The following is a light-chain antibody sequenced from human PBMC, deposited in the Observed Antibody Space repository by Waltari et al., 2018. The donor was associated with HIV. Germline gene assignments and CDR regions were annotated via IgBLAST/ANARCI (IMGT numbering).Light chain of an antibody. Sequence: DIQMTQSPSTLSASVGDRVTITCRASQKISSWLAWYQQKPGKVPNLLIYQGSTLQGGVPSRFSGSGSGTDFTLTNNKLQSDDFGTYYCQQYDSFPYTFGPGTNLEIK. J-gene: IGKJ2*01. CDR2: QGS. V-gene: IGKV1-5*01. CDR1: QKISSW. CDR3: QQYDSFPYT.